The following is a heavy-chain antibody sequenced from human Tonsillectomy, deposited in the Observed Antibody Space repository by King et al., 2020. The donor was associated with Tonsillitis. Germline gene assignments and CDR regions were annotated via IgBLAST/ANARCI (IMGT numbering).Heavy chain of an antibody. V-gene: IGHV3-30*18. Sequence: VQLVESGGGVVQPGRSLRLSCAASGFTFSNYAMHWVRQAPGKGLEWVAVISYDGSDKYYADSVKGRFTISRDNSKKLLYLQMNSLRAEDTAVYYCAKDALGCSRTSCYISFFDYWGQGTLVTVSS. D-gene: IGHD2-2*02. CDR1: GFTFSNYA. J-gene: IGHJ4*02. CDR2: ISYDGSDK. CDR3: AKDALGCSRTSCYISFFDY.